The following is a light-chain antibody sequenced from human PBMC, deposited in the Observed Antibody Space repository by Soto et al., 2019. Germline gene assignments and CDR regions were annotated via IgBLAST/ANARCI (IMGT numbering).Light chain of an antibody. J-gene: IGKJ2*01. CDR2: VAS. CDR1: QGIRNY. V-gene: IGKV1-17*01. Sequence: IQMTQSPSSLSASVGDTVTVTCRASQGIRNYLNWFQQKPGKAPKRLISVASTLQSGVPSRFSGSGSGTEFTLTISSLQPEDSATYYCLQHNTYPYTFGQGTKLAIK. CDR3: LQHNTYPYT.